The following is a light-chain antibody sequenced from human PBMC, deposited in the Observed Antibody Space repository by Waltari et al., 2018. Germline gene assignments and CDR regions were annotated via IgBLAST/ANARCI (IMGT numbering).Light chain of an antibody. V-gene: IGLV8-61*01. CDR2: KAN. J-gene: IGLJ3*02. CDR1: SGSLSTTSY. CDR3: ALYMGSGIWV. Sequence: QTVVTQEPSLSVSPGGTVTLTCALSSGSLSTTSYATLYQQTPGQAPRTLVYKANARSSGVPDRFSGSILGNPAALTITGAQADDESDYYCALYMGSGIWVFGGGTRLTVL.